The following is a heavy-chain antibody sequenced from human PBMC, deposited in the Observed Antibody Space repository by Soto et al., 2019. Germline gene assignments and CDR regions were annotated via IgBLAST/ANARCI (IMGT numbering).Heavy chain of an antibody. CDR3: AKVQHGSGSDY. CDR1: GFTFSSYA. V-gene: IGHV3-30-3*01. D-gene: IGHD6-19*01. Sequence: PGGSLRLSCAASGFTFSSYAMHWVRQAPGKGLEWVSVISCGGSNKYYADSVKGRFTISRDNSKNTLYLQMNSLRAEDTAVYYCAKVQHGSGSDYWGQGTLVTVSS. J-gene: IGHJ4*02. CDR2: ISCGGSNK.